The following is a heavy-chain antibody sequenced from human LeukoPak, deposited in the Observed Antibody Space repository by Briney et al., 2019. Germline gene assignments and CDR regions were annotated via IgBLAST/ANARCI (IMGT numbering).Heavy chain of an antibody. CDR2: IYYSGST. V-gene: IGHV4-39*01. Sequence: SETLSLTCTVSGGSISSSSYYWGWIRQPPGRGLEWIGSIYYSGSTCYNPSLKSRVTISVDTSKNQFSLKLSSVTAADTAVYYCARLYSSGWEFDYWGQGTLVTVSS. J-gene: IGHJ4*02. D-gene: IGHD6-19*01. CDR3: ARLYSSGWEFDY. CDR1: GGSISSSSYY.